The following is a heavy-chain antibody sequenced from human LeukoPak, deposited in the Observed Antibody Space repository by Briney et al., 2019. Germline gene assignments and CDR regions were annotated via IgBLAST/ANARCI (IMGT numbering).Heavy chain of an antibody. D-gene: IGHD2-15*01. CDR1: GDSVSSNSAA. J-gene: IGHJ5*02. Sequence: SQTLSLTCAISGDSVSSNSAAWNWIRQSPSRGLEWLGRTYYRSKWYNDYAVSVKSRITINPDTSKNQFSLQLNSVTPEDTAVYYCARVFCEGGGGCHNWFDPWGQGTLVTVSS. CDR3: ARVFCEGGGGCHNWFDP. V-gene: IGHV6-1*01. CDR2: TYYRSKWYN.